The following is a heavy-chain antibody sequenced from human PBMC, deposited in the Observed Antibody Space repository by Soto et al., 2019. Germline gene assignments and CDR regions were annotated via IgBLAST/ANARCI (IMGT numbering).Heavy chain of an antibody. V-gene: IGHV1-18*04. Sequence: QVHLTQSGPEVKRPGASVKVSCKTSGYSFTSYGISWVRQAPGQGLEWVGWISGYDGKANSAQKLHDRVTMMTDTSDTTASMERRWLCSHAPSAKSPARRTAKKNHLFKDFFSDLETWAQGTSVTISS. J-gene: IGHJ1*01. CDR2: ISGYDGKA. CDR1: GYSFTSYG. CDR3: ARRTAKKNHLFKDFFSDLET. D-gene: IGHD1-1*01.